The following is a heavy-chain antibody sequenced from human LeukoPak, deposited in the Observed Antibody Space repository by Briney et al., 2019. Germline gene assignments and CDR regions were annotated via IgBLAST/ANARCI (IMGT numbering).Heavy chain of an antibody. CDR3: ARRHYDSSGYYPTSGDDAFDI. V-gene: IGHV3-7*01. D-gene: IGHD3-22*01. Sequence: GGSLRLSCAASGFTFSSYWMSWVRQAPGKGLEWVANIKQDGSEKYYVDSVKGRFTISRDNAKNSLYLQMNSLRAEDTAVYYCARRHYDSSGYYPTSGDDAFDIWGQGTMVTVSS. J-gene: IGHJ3*02. CDR1: GFTFSSYW. CDR2: IKQDGSEK.